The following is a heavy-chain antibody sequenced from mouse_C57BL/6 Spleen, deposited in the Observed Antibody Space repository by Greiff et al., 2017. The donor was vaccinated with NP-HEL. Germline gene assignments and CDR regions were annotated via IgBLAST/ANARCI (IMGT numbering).Heavy chain of an antibody. CDR1: GYAFSSSW. J-gene: IGHJ3*01. CDR2: IYPGDGDT. CDR3: ASRMGDYDDGSFAY. V-gene: IGHV1-82*01. Sequence: QVQLQQSGPELVKPGASVKISCKASGYAFSSSWMNWVKQRPGKGLEWIGRIYPGDGDTNYNGKFKGKATLTADKSSSTAYMQLSSLTSEDSAVYFCASRMGDYDDGSFAYWGQGTLVTVSA. D-gene: IGHD2-4*01.